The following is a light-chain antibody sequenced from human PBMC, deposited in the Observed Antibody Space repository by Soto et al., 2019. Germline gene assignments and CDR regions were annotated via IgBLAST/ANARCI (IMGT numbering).Light chain of an antibody. CDR1: SSNIGSNF. CDR2: DDS. J-gene: IGLJ3*02. CDR3: GSWDNSLSVVV. V-gene: IGLV1-51*01. Sequence: QSVLTEPPSVSAAPGQKVSMSCSGGSSNIGSNFVAWYQQLPGKAPKLLIYDDSKRPYGIPGRFSASKSGTSATLGITDLQTGDEGHYFCGSWDNSLSVVVFGGGTKLTVL.